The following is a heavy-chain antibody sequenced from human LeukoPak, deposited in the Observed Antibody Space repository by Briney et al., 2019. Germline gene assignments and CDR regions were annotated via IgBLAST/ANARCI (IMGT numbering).Heavy chain of an antibody. J-gene: IGHJ4*02. D-gene: IGHD3-3*02. Sequence: GGSLRLSCAASGFTLSNYPMGWVRQAPVKGLEWLSAIGEEKSGSWTKSADSVKGRFTISRDDSENTLYLQMDSLTVEDTAVYYCAKAGVISGWDYWGQGVLVTVSS. CDR1: GFTLSNYP. CDR3: AKAGVISGWDY. V-gene: IGHV3-23*01. CDR2: IGEEKSGSWT.